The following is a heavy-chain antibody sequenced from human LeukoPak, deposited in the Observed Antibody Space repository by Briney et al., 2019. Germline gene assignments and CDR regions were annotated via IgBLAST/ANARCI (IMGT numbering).Heavy chain of an antibody. J-gene: IGHJ3*02. V-gene: IGHV3-33*08. CDR3: ARDRAGAFDI. CDR1: GFTFSSYA. Sequence: PGRSLRLSCAASGFTFSSYAMHWVRQAPGKGLEWVAVKWYDGSNKYYADSVKGRFTISRDNSKNTLYLQMNSLRAEDTAVYYCARDRAGAFDIWGQGTMVTVSS. CDR2: KWYDGSNK.